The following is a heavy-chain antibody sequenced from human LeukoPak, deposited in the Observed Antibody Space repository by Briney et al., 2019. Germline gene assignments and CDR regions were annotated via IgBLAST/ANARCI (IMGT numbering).Heavy chain of an antibody. CDR3: ARHSTISGHGDY. V-gene: IGHV5-51*01. Sequence: GESLKISCQGSGYSFTSYWIGWVRQMPGKGLEWMGLIYPGDSDTRYSPSFQGQVTFSADKSISTAYLQWSSLKASDMAMYYCARHSTISGHGDYWGQGTLVTVSS. CDR1: GYSFTSYW. D-gene: IGHD4/OR15-4a*01. CDR2: IYPGDSDT. J-gene: IGHJ4*02.